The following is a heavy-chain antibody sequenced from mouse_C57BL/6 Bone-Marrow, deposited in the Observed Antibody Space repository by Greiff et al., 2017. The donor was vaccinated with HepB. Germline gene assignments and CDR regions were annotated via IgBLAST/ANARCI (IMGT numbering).Heavy chain of an antibody. CDR1: GYTFTSDW. CDR2: INPSSGYT. V-gene: IGHV1-7*01. CDR3: ERVAGYYYGSSYGYFDV. J-gene: IGHJ1*03. Sequence: QVQLQQSGAELAKPGASVKLSCKASGYTFTSDWMHWVKQRPRQGLVWIGYINPSSGYTKYNQKFKDKATLTADKSSNTAYMQLSSLTYEDSAVYYCERVAGYYYGSSYGYFDVGGTGTTVTVSS. D-gene: IGHD1-1*01.